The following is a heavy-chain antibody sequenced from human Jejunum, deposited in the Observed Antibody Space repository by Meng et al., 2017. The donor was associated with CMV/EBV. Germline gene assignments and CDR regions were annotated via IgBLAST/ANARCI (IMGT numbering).Heavy chain of an antibody. Sequence: GAAAEFRVGRSNMAWVRQERGKGVEWGSAMYGGERTYDADSVKGRFTISRDNAKNTLYRQMNRLRAEDTAVYYCAKKYSGRFDYWGQGTLVTVSS. CDR3: AKKYSGRFDY. CDR1: EFRVGRSN. V-gene: IGHV3-53*01. CDR2: MYGGERT. D-gene: IGHD1-26*01. J-gene: IGHJ4*02.